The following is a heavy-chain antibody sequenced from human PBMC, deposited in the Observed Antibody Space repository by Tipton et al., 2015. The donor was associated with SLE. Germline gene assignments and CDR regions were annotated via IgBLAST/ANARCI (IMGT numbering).Heavy chain of an antibody. J-gene: IGHJ4*02. V-gene: IGHV3-72*01. D-gene: IGHD3-10*01. CDR1: GFMLSDHY. CDR3: ARGLAMVRGDSMDY. CDR2: IRNKARAYTT. Sequence: SLRLSCAASGFMLSDHYMDWVRQAPGKGLEWVGRIRNKARAYTTEYAASVKGRFTISRDESKNSLYLQMNSLKTEDTAVYYCARGLAMVRGDSMDYWGQGTLVTVSS.